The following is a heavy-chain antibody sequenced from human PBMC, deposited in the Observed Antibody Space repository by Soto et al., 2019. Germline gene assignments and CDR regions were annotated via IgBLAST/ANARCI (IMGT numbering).Heavy chain of an antibody. V-gene: IGHV4-61*01. CDR3: ARDRSSSSWYGDSYYYGMDV. CDR1: GGSVSSGSYC. J-gene: IGHJ6*02. CDR2: IYYSGST. D-gene: IGHD6-13*01. Sequence: AETLSLTCTASGGSVSSGSYCWVWMGQGPGKGLEWIGYIYYSGSTNYNPSLKSRVTISVDTSKNQFSLKLSSVTAADTAVYYCARDRSSSSWYGDSYYYGMDVWGQGTTVTVSS.